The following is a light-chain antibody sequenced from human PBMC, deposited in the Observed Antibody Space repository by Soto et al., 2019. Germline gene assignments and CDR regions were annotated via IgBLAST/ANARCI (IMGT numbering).Light chain of an antibody. V-gene: IGKV3-20*01. Sequence: EIVLTQSPGTLSLSPGERATLSCRASQSVSSSYLAWYKQKPGQAPGLLIYGASSRATGIPDRFSGSGSGTDFILTISRLEHEDFAGYYCQQYGSSPRYTFGQGTKLEIK. J-gene: IGKJ2*01. CDR3: QQYGSSPRYT. CDR1: QSVSSSY. CDR2: GAS.